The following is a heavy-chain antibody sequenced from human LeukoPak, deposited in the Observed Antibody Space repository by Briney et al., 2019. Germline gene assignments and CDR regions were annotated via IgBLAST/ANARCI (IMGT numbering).Heavy chain of an antibody. CDR3: ASYGSGVIDY. Sequence: GGSLRLSCAASGFTFSSYSVNWVRQAPGKGLEWVSSISSSSSYIYYADSVKGRFTISRDNAKNSLYLQMNSLRAEDTAVYYCASYGSGVIDYWGQGTLVTVSS. CDR1: GFTFSSYS. CDR2: ISSSSSYI. J-gene: IGHJ4*02. V-gene: IGHV3-21*01. D-gene: IGHD3-10*01.